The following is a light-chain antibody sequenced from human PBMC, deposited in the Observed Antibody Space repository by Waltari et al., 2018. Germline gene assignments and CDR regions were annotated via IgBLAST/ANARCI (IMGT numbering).Light chain of an antibody. V-gene: IGLV8-61*01. CDR2: STN. Sequence: QTVVTQEPSFSVSPGGTVTLTCGLRSGSVSTSYYPSWYQQTPGQAPLTLIYSTNTRSSGVPDRFSGSILGNKAALTITGAQADDESDYYCVLYMGSGIWVFGGGTKLTVL. J-gene: IGLJ3*02. CDR1: SGSVSTSYY. CDR3: VLYMGSGIWV.